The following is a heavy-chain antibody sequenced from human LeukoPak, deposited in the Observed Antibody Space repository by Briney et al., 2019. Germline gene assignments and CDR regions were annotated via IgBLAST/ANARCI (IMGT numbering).Heavy chain of an antibody. Sequence: GGSLRLSCAASGFTFSSYSINWVRQAPGKGLEWVSSISRRGTYIYYADSVKGRFTISRDNAKNSLYLQMNSLRAEDTAAYYCAGEVITATAFDYWGQRTLVTASS. CDR2: ISRRGTYI. CDR1: GFTFSSYS. V-gene: IGHV3-21*01. CDR3: AGEVITATAFDY. D-gene: IGHD6-25*01. J-gene: IGHJ4*02.